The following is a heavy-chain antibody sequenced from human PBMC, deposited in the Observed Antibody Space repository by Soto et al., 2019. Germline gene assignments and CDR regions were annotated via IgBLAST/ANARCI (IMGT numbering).Heavy chain of an antibody. D-gene: IGHD3-22*01. Sequence: GGSLRLSCAASGFTFSSSGMHWVRQAPGKGLEWVAIIWYDGSKKYYADSVKGRFTISRDNSKNTVYLQMNSLRAEDTAVYYCARAPFTIYDTSGYYDYWGQGTLVTVSS. CDR1: GFTFSSSG. J-gene: IGHJ4*02. CDR2: IWYDGSKK. CDR3: ARAPFTIYDTSGYYDY. V-gene: IGHV3-33*01.